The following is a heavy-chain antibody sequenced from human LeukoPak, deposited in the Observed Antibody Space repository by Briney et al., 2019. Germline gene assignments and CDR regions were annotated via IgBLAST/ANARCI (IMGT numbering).Heavy chain of an antibody. CDR3: ARMARYCSSSSCSYNWFDP. CDR1: GYSFASYW. D-gene: IGHD2-15*01. J-gene: IGHJ5*02. V-gene: IGHV5-51*01. Sequence: GESLKISCKGSGYSFASYWIGWVRQMPGKGLEWMGITYPGDSDTRYSPSFQGQVTVSADKSIYTAYLQWSSLKASDTAMYYCARMARYCSSSSCSYNWFDPWGQGTLVTVSS. CDR2: TYPGDSDT.